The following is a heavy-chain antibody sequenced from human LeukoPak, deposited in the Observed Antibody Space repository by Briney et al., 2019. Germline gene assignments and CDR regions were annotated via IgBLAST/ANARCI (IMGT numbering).Heavy chain of an antibody. J-gene: IGHJ3*02. D-gene: IGHD2/OR15-2a*01. V-gene: IGHV3-7*01. CDR3: ARGIGLVKGAFDI. Sequence: GGSLRLSCVGPRITFTKYWMTWVRQAPGKGLERVANIKTDGSETYYIESVKGRFTISRDNARNSLYLQMNSLRAEDTAVYYCARGIGLVKGAFDIWGQGTMVTVSS. CDR1: RITFTKYW. CDR2: IKTDGSET.